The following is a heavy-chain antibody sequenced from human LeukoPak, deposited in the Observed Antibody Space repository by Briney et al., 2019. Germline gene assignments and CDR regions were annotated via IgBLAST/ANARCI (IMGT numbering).Heavy chain of an antibody. CDR3: AKDRHPARTDGYYFDY. Sequence: PGRSLRLSCAASAFTFRTYGMHWVRQAPGKGLEWVAVISYDANNKNYADSVKGRSTISRDNSKNTLYLQMNSLRAEDTAVYYCAKDRHPARTDGYYFDYWGQGTLVTVSS. V-gene: IGHV3-30*18. J-gene: IGHJ4*02. CDR2: ISYDANNK. CDR1: AFTFRTYG. D-gene: IGHD1-14*01.